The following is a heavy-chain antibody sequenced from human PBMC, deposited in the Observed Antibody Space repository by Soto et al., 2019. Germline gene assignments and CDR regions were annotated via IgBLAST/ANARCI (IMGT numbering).Heavy chain of an antibody. CDR2: IYYSGST. V-gene: IGHV4-31*03. CDR3: ARDKRGENYYGMDV. CDR1: GGSISSGGYY. J-gene: IGHJ6*02. Sequence: QVQLQESGPGLVKPSQTLSLTCTVSGGSISSGGYYWSWIRQHPGKGLEWIGYIYYSGSTYYNPSLESRVTISVDTSKNQFSLKLSSVTAADTAVYYCARDKRGENYYGMDVWGQGTTVTVSS. D-gene: IGHD3-10*01.